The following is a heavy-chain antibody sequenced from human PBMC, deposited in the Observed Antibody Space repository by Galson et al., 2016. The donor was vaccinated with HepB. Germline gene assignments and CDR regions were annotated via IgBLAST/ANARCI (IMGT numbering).Heavy chain of an antibody. CDR1: GYIFISYG. CDR2: ISPYNGNT. J-gene: IGHJ4*02. V-gene: IGHV1-18*01. Sequence: SVKVSCKASGYIFISYGINWVRQAPGQGLEWMGWISPYNGNTNYAQNVQGRVTLTSDTSTSTAYMELRSLRSDDTAVYYCAKERAHYDVLTGYLPYFDSWGQGTLVSVSP. D-gene: IGHD3-9*01. CDR3: AKERAHYDVLTGYLPYFDS.